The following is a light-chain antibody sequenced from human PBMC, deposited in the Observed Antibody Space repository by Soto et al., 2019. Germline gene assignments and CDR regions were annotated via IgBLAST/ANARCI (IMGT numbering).Light chain of an antibody. J-gene: IGKJ5*01. CDR1: QSVSSY. V-gene: IGKV3-11*01. CDR2: NAS. Sequence: IVLTQSPSTLSLSPGARATLSCRASQSVSSYLAWYQQKPGQAPRLLIYNASNRTTGIPARFSGSGSGTDFTLTISSLEPEDFAIYYCQQRKNWQVTFGQGTRLEIK. CDR3: QQRKNWQVT.